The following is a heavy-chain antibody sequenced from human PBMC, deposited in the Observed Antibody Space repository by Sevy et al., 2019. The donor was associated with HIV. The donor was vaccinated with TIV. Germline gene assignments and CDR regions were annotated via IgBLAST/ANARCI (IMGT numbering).Heavy chain of an antibody. D-gene: IGHD2-15*01. V-gene: IGHV4-30-4*01. Sequence: SETLSLTCTVSGGSIRSGDYYWTWIRQPPGKGLEWIGYIHYSGTTHYNSSLKSRLTMSVDTPKSQFSLNLSSVTAADTAVYFCARELEGYCRGGSCYGVGWFDPWGQGTLVTVSS. CDR2: IHYSGTT. CDR1: GGSIRSGDYY. CDR3: ARELEGYCRGGSCYGVGWFDP. J-gene: IGHJ5*02.